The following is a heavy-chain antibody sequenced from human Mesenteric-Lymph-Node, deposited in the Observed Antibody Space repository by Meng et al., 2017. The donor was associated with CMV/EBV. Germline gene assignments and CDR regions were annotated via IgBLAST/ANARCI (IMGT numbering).Heavy chain of an antibody. V-gene: IGHV1-69*10. J-gene: IGHJ4*02. D-gene: IGHD6-19*01. CDR1: GGTFSSYA. CDR2: IIPILGIA. Sequence: SVKVSCKASGGTFSSYAISWVRQAPGQGLEWMGGIIPILGIANYAQKFQGRVTITADKSMSTAYMELSSLRSEDTAVYYCANRLPYNSGWYPWGNWGQGTLVTVSS. CDR3: ANRLPYNSGWYPWGN.